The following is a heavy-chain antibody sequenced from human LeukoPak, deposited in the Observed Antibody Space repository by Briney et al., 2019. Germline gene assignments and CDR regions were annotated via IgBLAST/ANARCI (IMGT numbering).Heavy chain of an antibody. CDR3: ARHNSRGSGRFVRSPHNWFDP. CDR1: GYSITSGYY. D-gene: IGHD3-10*01. Sequence: PSETLSLTCTVSGYSITSGYYWGWIRQPPGKGLEWIGSISHRGSTCYNPSLKSRVTISVDTSKNQFSLKLSSVTAADTAVYYCARHNSRGSGRFVRSPHNWFDPWGQGTLVTVSS. CDR2: ISHRGST. V-gene: IGHV4-38-2*02. J-gene: IGHJ5*02.